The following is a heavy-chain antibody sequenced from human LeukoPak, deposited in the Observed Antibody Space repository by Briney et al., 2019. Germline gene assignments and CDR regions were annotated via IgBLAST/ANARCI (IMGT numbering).Heavy chain of an antibody. J-gene: IGHJ1*01. D-gene: IGHD6-13*01. CDR2: ISGSGGST. CDR3: ARDTYSSSWDEYFQH. CDR1: GFTFSSYA. V-gene: IGHV3-23*01. Sequence: GGSLRLSCAASGFTFSSYAMSWVRQAPGKGLEWVSAISGSGGSTYYADSVKGRFTISRDNSKNTLYLQMNSLRAEDTAVYYCARDTYSSSWDEYFQHWGQGTLVTVSS.